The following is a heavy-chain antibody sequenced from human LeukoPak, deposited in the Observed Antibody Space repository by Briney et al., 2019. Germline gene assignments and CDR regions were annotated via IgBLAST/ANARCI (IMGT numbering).Heavy chain of an antibody. Sequence: ASVKVSCKAFGYTFSGYYIHWVRQAPGQGLEWMGWINPNSGGTNHAQKFQGRVTMTRDTALNTAYMELSRLRSDDKAVYYCARGSGYSRAPDAFDIWGQGTMVTVSS. CDR3: ARGSGYSRAPDAFDI. CDR1: GYTFSGYY. D-gene: IGHD3-3*01. J-gene: IGHJ3*02. CDR2: INPNSGGT. V-gene: IGHV1-2*02.